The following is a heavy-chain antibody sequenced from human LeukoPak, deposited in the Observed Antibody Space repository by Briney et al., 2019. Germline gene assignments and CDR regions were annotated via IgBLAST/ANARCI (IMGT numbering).Heavy chain of an antibody. V-gene: IGHV4-4*02. CDR1: GGSVTSTNW. J-gene: IGHJ6*02. CDR2: INHSGST. CDR3: ARGRDPRYSYGPFPPPGTYGMDV. Sequence: SETLSLTCDVSGGSVTSTNWWTWVRQPPGKGLEWIGEINHSGSTNYNPSLKSRVTISVDTSKNQFSLKLSSVTAADTAVYYCARGRDPRYSYGPFPPPGTYGMDVWGQGTTVTVSS. D-gene: IGHD5-18*01.